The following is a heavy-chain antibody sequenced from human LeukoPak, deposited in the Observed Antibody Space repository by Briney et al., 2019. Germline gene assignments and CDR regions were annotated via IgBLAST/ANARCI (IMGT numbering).Heavy chain of an antibody. D-gene: IGHD3-16*01. CDR1: GFSFSSYE. V-gene: IGHV3-48*03. Sequence: GGSLILSCAASGFSFSSYEMNWVRQAPGKGLEWISYISASGTLTNYADSVKGRFTISRDNAKNTLYLQMNSLRAEDTAVYYCTRRGAASDAFDIWGQGTMVTVSS. CDR3: TRRGAASDAFDI. CDR2: ISASGTLT. J-gene: IGHJ3*02.